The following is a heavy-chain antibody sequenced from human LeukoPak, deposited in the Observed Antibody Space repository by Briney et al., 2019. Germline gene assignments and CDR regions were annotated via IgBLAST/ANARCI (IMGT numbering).Heavy chain of an antibody. D-gene: IGHD3-10*01. CDR3: AKSGSYSMVRGVSFDY. CDR2: ISSSSSYI. Sequence: PGGSLRLSCAASGFTFSSYSMNWVRQAPGKGLEWVSSISSSSSYIYYADSVKGRFTISRDNSKNTLYLQMNSLRAEDTAVYYCAKSGSYSMVRGVSFDYWGQGTLVTVSS. V-gene: IGHV3-21*04. J-gene: IGHJ4*02. CDR1: GFTFSSYS.